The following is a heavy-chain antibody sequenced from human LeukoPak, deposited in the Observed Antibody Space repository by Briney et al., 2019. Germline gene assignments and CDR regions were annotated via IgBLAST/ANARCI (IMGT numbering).Heavy chain of an antibody. CDR1: GFTFSRYW. J-gene: IGHJ4*02. Sequence: PGGSLRLSCTASGFTFSRYWMSWVRQAPGKGPEWVANIKQDGSEKYYVDSVKGRVTISRDNAKNSLYLQMNSLRAEDTAVYYCARTPRRSGQQLYYFDYWGQGTLVTVSS. V-gene: IGHV3-7*01. CDR2: IKQDGSEK. D-gene: IGHD6-13*01. CDR3: ARTPRRSGQQLYYFDY.